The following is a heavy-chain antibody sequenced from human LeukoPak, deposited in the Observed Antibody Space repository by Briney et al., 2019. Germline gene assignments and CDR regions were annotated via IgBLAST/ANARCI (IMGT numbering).Heavy chain of an antibody. CDR2: ISSDGTIT. CDR1: GFTLSSYW. CDR3: ARFSPRPT. D-gene: IGHD6-6*01. J-gene: IGHJ4*02. V-gene: IGHV3-74*01. Sequence: GGSLRLSCAASGFTLSSYWMHWVRQAPGKGLVWVSRISSDGTITNYADSVKGRFTISRDSAKNTLYLQMNSLRVEDTAVYYCARFSPRPTWGQGTLVTVSS.